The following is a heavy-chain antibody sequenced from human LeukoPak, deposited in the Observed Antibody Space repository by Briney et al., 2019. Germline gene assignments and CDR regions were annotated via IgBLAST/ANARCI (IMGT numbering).Heavy chain of an antibody. D-gene: IGHD2-15*01. CDR2: ISTYTGDT. J-gene: IGHJ4*02. V-gene: IGHV1-18*01. CDR1: GYTFTNRG. CDR3: ARESGGNTMAGDY. Sequence: ASVKESCKASGYTFTNRGISWVRQAPGQGLEWMGWISTYTGDTNFAQNFQGRVTLTTDTTTSTAYMELRSLRSDDTAVYYCARESGGNTMAGDYWGQGTLVTVSS.